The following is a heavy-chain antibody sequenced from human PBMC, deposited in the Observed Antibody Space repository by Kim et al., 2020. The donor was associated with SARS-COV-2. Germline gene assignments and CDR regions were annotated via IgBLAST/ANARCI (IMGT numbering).Heavy chain of an antibody. J-gene: IGHJ5*02. D-gene: IGHD6-13*01. V-gene: IGHV3-15*01. CDR2: IKSKTDGGTT. CDR3: TTASTGKDSSSWPYWFDP. CDR1: GFTFSNAW. Sequence: GGSLRLSCAASGFTFSNAWMSWVRQAPGKGLEWVGRIKSKTDGGTTDYAAPVKGRFTISRDDSKNTLYLQMNSLKTEDTAVYYCTTASTGKDSSSWPYWFDPWGQGTLVTVSS.